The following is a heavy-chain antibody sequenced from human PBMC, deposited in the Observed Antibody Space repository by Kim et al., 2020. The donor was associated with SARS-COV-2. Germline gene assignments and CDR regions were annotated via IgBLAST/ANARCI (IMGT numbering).Heavy chain of an antibody. CDR1: GGTFSSYS. CDR3: ARDHPAIIAAAGDDAFDI. D-gene: IGHD6-13*01. Sequence: SVKVSCKASGGTFSSYSISWVRQAPGQGLEWMGGIIPIFGTANYAQKFQGRVTITADESTSTAYIELSSLRSEDTAVYYCARDHPAIIAAAGDDAFDIWGQGTMVTVSS. CDR2: IIPIFGTA. V-gene: IGHV1-69*13. J-gene: IGHJ3*02.